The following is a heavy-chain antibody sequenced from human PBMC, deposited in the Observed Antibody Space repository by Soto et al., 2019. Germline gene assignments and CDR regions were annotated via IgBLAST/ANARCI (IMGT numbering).Heavy chain of an antibody. D-gene: IGHD3-10*01. CDR3: ARFGSAPYYYYGVDV. J-gene: IGHJ6*02. V-gene: IGHV1-18*01. CDR2: ISGYNGNT. Sequence: ASVKVSCKASGYIFTSYDITWVRQAPGQGLEWMGWISGYNGNTNYAQKLQDRVTMTTDTSTSTVYMEVRSLRSDDTAVYYCARFGSAPYYYYGVDVWGQGTTVTVS. CDR1: GYIFTSYD.